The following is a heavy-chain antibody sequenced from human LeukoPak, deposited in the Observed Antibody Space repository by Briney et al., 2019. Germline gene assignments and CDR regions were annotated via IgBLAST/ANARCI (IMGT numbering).Heavy chain of an antibody. CDR2: MSTNTGNP. J-gene: IGHJ4*02. D-gene: IGHD2-2*01. CDR1: GYTFTNYA. V-gene: IGHV7-4-1*02. Sequence: GASVKVSCKASGYTFTNYALNWVRQAPGQGPEWMGWMSTNTGNPTYAQGFAGRFVFSLDTSVNTAYLRINSLKTEDTAVYYCARGGYCSSATCYYFDYGGQGTLVTVSS. CDR3: ARGGYCSSATCYYFDY.